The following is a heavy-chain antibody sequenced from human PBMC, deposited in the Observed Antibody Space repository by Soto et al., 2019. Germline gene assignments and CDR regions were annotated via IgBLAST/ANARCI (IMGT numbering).Heavy chain of an antibody. CDR1: AFTFSSYA. D-gene: IGHD3-3*01. Sequence: GGSLRLSCAASAFTFSSYAMAWVRQAPGKGLEWVSAISGSGGSTYYADSVKGRFTISRDNSKNTLYLQMNSLRAEDTAVYYCAKESPLREWLLYIYYWGQGTLVTVSS. J-gene: IGHJ4*02. V-gene: IGHV3-23*01. CDR2: ISGSGGST. CDR3: AKESPLREWLLYIYY.